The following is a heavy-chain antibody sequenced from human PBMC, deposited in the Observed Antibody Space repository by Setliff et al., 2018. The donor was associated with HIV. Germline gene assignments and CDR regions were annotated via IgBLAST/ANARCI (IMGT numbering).Heavy chain of an antibody. V-gene: IGHV1-46*01. Sequence: GASVKVSCKAPGYTFTNYYMHWVRQAPGQGLEWMGIINPSGGSTSYAQKFQDRVTMTTDTSTSTAYMELSSLRSEDTAVYYCANSVTDASYWYFIHWGRGSPVTVSS. J-gene: IGHJ2*01. CDR2: INPSGGST. CDR3: ANSVTDASYWYFIH. CDR1: GYTFTNYY. D-gene: IGHD4-17*01.